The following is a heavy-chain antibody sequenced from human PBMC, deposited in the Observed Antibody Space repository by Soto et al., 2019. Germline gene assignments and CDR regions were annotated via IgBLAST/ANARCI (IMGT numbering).Heavy chain of an antibody. CDR1: GFSVDEYG. Sequence: EVQLVESGGSVVRPGGSLRLACAASGFSVDEYGMSWDRQAPGKGLEWVSGIHRNGAGTGYADSVKGRFTISRDDAKNSLYLQMNSLRAEDTAFYYCARDHRWGYEYGDYGDSWGQGTLVTVSS. CDR3: ARDHRWGYEYGDYGDS. V-gene: IGHV3-20*04. CDR2: IHRNGAGT. D-gene: IGHD4-17*01. J-gene: IGHJ5*01.